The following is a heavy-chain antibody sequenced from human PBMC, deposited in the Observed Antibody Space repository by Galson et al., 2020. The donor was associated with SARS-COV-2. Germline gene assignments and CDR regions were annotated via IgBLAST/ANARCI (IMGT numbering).Heavy chain of an antibody. J-gene: IGHJ4*02. D-gene: IGHD3-22*01. CDR3: ARRRPVFEGSGYNLYHFDI. V-gene: IGHV4-38-2*02. Sequence: SETLSLTCTVSGFSISGGYFWGWIRQPPGKGLQWIGDVYHTGNTYYNPSLKSRLTISVDTSKNQFSLKLHSVTAADTAVYYCARRRPVFEGSGYNLYHFDIWGQGTLITVSS. CDR1: GFSISGGYF. CDR2: VYHTGNT.